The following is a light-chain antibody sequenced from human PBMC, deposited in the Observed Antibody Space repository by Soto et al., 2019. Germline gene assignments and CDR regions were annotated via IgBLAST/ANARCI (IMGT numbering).Light chain of an antibody. CDR1: QSVLDISNNKNY. J-gene: IGKJ2*01. V-gene: IGKV4-1*01. Sequence: DIVMTQSPDSLAVSLGGRATINCKSSQSVLDISNNKNYLAWYQQKPRQPPKLLIYWTSARESGVPDRFSGSGSGTDFTLTISSLQAEDVAVYYCQQYYRTPPTFGQGTKLEIK. CDR2: WTS. CDR3: QQYYRTPPT.